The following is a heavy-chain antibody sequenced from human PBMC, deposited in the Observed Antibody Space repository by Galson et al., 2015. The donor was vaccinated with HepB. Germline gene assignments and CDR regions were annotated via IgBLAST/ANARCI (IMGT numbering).Heavy chain of an antibody. CDR1: GFTVSSTY. Sequence: SLRLSCAAYGFTVSSTYMSWVRQAPGKGLEWVSVIYRGGSTYYADSVKGRFTISRDNSKNTLYLQMNSLRAEDTAVYYCATSAGHKRGYGMDVWGQGTTVTVSS. CDR3: ATSAGHKRGYGMDV. CDR2: IYRGGST. J-gene: IGHJ6*02. V-gene: IGHV3-53*01. D-gene: IGHD6-13*01.